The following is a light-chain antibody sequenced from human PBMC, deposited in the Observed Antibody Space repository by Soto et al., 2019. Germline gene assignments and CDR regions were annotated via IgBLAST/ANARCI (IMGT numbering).Light chain of an antibody. CDR3: PQYDNLPPYT. CDR1: RDISVY. V-gene: IGKV1-33*01. CDR2: DAS. J-gene: IGKJ2*01. Sequence: DIQMTQSPSSLSASVGDRVTITCQASRDISVYLNWYQQKPGRPPKLLVYDASNLQTGVPSRFSGSGSGTHFTFTISSLQPEDIATYYCPQYDNLPPYTFGQGTKLEIK.